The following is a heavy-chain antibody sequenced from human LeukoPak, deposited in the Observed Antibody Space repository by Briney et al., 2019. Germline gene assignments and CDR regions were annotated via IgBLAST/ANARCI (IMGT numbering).Heavy chain of an antibody. CDR1: GYTFTSYY. D-gene: IGHD6-19*01. Sequence: ASVKVSCKASGYTFTSYYMHWVRQAPGQGLEWMGIINPSGGSTSYAQKFQGRVTMTTDTSTSTAYMELRSLRSDDTAVYYCARDAFDIIAVAGRSIDYWGQGTLVTVSS. CDR2: INPSGGST. J-gene: IGHJ4*02. V-gene: IGHV1-46*01. CDR3: ARDAFDIIAVAGRSIDY.